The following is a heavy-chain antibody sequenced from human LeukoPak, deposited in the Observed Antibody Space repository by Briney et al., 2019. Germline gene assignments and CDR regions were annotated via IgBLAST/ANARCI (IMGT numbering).Heavy chain of an antibody. J-gene: IGHJ4*02. D-gene: IGHD2-15*01. Sequence: AGGSLRLFCAASGFTFSDYYMTWIRQAPGQGLEWISYVSGSDENKYYAGSVRGRFAISRDNAEKSLFLQMSNVRAEDTAVYYCARAGLGGHYIDYWGQGTLVTVSS. CDR2: VSGSDENK. V-gene: IGHV3-11*01. CDR3: ARAGLGGHYIDY. CDR1: GFTFSDYY.